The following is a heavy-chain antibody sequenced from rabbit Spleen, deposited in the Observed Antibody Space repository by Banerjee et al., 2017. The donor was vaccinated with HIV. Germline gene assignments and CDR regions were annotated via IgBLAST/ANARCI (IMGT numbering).Heavy chain of an antibody. V-gene: IGHV1S7*01. D-gene: IGHD4-1*01. Sequence: QLVESGGGLVQPGGSLKLSCKASRFDFSTYSMSWVRQAPGKGLEWIGYIVPIFGVTYYANWVNGRFTISSHNAQTTLYLQLNSLTAADTATYFCARETSSGWGIVSFYFSLWGPGTLVTVS. CDR2: IVPIFGVT. J-gene: IGHJ4*01. CDR3: ARETSSGWGIVSFYFSL. CDR1: RFDFSTYS.